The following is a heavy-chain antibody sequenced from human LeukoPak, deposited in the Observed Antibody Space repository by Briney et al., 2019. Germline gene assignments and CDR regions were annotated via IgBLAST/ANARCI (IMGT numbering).Heavy chain of an antibody. V-gene: IGHV3-30*04. Sequence: PGRSLRLSCAASGFTFSSYAMHWVRQAPGKGVEWVAVISYDGSNKYYADSVKGRFTISRDNSKNTLYLQMNSLRAEDTAVYYCASPMVRGVIKVGPYGYWGQGTLVTVSS. D-gene: IGHD3-10*01. CDR3: ASPMVRGVIKVGPYGY. CDR2: ISYDGSNK. J-gene: IGHJ4*02. CDR1: GFTFSSYA.